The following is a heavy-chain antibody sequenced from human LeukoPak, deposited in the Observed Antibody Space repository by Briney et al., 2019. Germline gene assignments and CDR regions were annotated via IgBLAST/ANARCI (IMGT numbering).Heavy chain of an antibody. D-gene: IGHD4-23*01. J-gene: IGHJ5*02. CDR3: ARVTSGGNQYSWFDP. V-gene: IGHV1-18*01. Sequence: ASVKVSCKASGYTFTSYGISWVRQAPGQGLEWMGWISAYNGNTNYAQKLQGRVTMTTDTSTSTAYMELRSLRSDDTAVYYCARVTSGGNQYSWFDPWGQGTLVTVSS. CDR1: GYTFTSYG. CDR2: ISAYNGNT.